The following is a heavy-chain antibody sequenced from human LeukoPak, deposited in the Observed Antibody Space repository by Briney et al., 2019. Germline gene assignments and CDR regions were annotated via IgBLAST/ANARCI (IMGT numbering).Heavy chain of an antibody. D-gene: IGHD5-12*01. CDR2: ISGSGGST. CDR1: GFPFCSYG. V-gene: IGHV3-23*01. Sequence: GGAPRLSFGASGFPFCSYGLSWGRPAPGEGLGWGSAISGSGGSTYYADSVKGRFTISRDNSKNTLYLQMNSLRAEDTAVYYCAKDQLSVANVFDIWGQGTMVTVSS. CDR3: AKDQLSVANVFDI. J-gene: IGHJ3*02.